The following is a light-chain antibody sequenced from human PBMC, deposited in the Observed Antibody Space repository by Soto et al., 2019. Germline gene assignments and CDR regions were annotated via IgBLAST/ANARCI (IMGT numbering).Light chain of an antibody. CDR3: QKYNSAQYT. Sequence: DIQMTQSPSSLSASVGDRVTITCRASQGISNYLAWYQQKPGKVPKLLIYAASTLQLGVPSRFSGSGSGTDIALTISSLQAEDVATYYCQKYNSAQYTFGQGTRLEIK. V-gene: IGKV1-27*01. CDR2: AAS. J-gene: IGKJ2*01. CDR1: QGISNY.